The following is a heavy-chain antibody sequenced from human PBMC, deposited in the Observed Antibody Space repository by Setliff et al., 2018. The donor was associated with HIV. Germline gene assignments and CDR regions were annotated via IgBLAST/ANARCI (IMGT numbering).Heavy chain of an antibody. CDR1: GFKFDDYT. CDR2: ISWDGDNT. Sequence: PGGSLRLSCAASGFKFDDYTMHWIRQAPGKGLEWVSLISWDGDNTDYADSVKGRFTISRDNSKNSLFLQMSSLRTEDTALYYCAKDRGRIAAAGYFDSWGQGTQVTVSS. J-gene: IGHJ4*02. CDR3: AKDRGRIAAAGYFDS. D-gene: IGHD6-13*01. V-gene: IGHV3-43*01.